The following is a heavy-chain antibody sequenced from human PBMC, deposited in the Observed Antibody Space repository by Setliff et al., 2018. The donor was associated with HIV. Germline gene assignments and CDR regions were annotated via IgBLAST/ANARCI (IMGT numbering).Heavy chain of an antibody. J-gene: IGHJ4*02. D-gene: IGHD6-19*01. CDR2: INPSGST. CDR1: GGSFSDYS. Sequence: SSETLSLTCAVYGGSFSDYSWNWIRQPPGKGLEWIGEINPSGSTNYNPSLKSRVTISLDTSMNQFSLKLSSLIAADTAVYYCARGKQWLVRGLDYWGQGTLVTVSS. V-gene: IGHV4-34*01. CDR3: ARGKQWLVRGLDY.